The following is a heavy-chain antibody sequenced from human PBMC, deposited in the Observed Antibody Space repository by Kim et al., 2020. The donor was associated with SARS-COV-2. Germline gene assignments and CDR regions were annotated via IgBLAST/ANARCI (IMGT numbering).Heavy chain of an antibody. CDR2: ISGSGGST. J-gene: IGHJ4*02. CDR1: GFTFSSYA. Sequence: GGSLRLSCAASGFTFSSYAMSWVRQAPGKGLEWVSAISGSGGSTYYADSVKGRFTISRDNSKNTLYLQMNSLRAEDTAVYYCAKVSPGYCSGGSCQNDYWGQGTLVTVSS. V-gene: IGHV3-23*01. CDR3: AKVSPGYCSGGSCQNDY. D-gene: IGHD2-15*01.